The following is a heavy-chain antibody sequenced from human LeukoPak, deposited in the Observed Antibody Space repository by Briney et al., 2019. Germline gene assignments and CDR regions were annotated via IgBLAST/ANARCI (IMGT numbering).Heavy chain of an antibody. D-gene: IGHD4-23*01. CDR1: DYSISSGYY. CDR2: IYRSGST. J-gene: IGHJ4*02. Sequence: PSETLSLTCDVSDYSISSGYYWAWIRQPPGKGLEWIGSIYRSGSTYYNPSLKSRLTMSVDTSNNQFSLNLRSVTAADTAVYYCARLPDYGGRNFYYWGQGTLVTVSS. V-gene: IGHV4-38-2*01. CDR3: ARLPDYGGRNFYY.